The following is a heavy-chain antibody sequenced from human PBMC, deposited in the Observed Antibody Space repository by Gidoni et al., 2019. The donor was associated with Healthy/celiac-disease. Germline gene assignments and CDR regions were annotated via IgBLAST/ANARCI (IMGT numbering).Heavy chain of an antibody. CDR1: GGSFSGYY. D-gene: IGHD3-3*01. V-gene: IGHV4-34*01. Sequence: QVQLQQWGAGLLKPSETLSLTCAVYGGSFSGYYWSWIRQPPGKGLEWIGEINHSGSTNYNPSLKSRVTISVDTSKNQFSLKLSSVTAADTAVYYCARGDSVRFLTAWGQGTLVTVSS. J-gene: IGHJ5*02. CDR2: INHSGST. CDR3: ARGDSVRFLTA.